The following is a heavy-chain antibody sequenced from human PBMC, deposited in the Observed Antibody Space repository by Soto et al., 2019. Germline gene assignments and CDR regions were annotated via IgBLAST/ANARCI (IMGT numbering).Heavy chain of an antibody. D-gene: IGHD2-15*01. J-gene: IGHJ4*02. Sequence: TLSLIFTVSSGSASSDKYWSWIHKPPRKGLEWIGHIYSIANTDCNPSLNSRLAISIDTSKNQLSFKLCSVTSVDTPDHFCARERGESSGGLYYFNYWGEGCLLTVSS. CDR2: IYSIANT. CDR1: SGSASSDKY. V-gene: IGHV4-30-4*01. CDR3: ARERGESSGGLYYFNY.